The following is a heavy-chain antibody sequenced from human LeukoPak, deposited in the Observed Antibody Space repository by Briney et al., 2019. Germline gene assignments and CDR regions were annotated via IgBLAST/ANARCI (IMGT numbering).Heavy chain of an antibody. Sequence: GGSLRLSCAASGFTFSSYDMSWVRQAPGQGLEYVSLISGSGGRTFYGDSVKGRFTISRDNSKNTLCLQTDSLRAEDTAIYYCAKRGPGGSGYYAMDVWGQGTMVTVSS. V-gene: IGHV3-23*01. CDR2: ISGSGGRT. CDR1: GFTFSSYD. J-gene: IGHJ6*02. D-gene: IGHD2-15*01. CDR3: AKRGPGGSGYYAMDV.